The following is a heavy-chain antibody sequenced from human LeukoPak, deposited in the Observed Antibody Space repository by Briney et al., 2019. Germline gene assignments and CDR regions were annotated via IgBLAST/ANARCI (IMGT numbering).Heavy chain of an antibody. J-gene: IGHJ5*02. Sequence: GGSLRLSCAASGFTFSNYGMSWVRQAPGKGLQWVSLISGSGDIAYYADSVKGRFTISRDNSKNTLYLQMSSLRAEDTAVYYCAKDGYSSAWNFDPWGQGTLVTVSS. V-gene: IGHV3-23*01. D-gene: IGHD6-19*01. CDR2: ISGSGDIA. CDR3: AKDGYSSAWNFDP. CDR1: GFTFSNYG.